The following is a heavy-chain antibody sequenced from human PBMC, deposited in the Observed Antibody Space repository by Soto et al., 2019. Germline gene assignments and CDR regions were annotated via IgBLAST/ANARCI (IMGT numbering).Heavy chain of an antibody. CDR3: AITPARFKVGAPVASGDY. Sequence: EVQLLESGGGLVQPGGSLRLSCAASGFTFSSYAMSWVRQAPGKGLEWVSAISGSGGSTYYADSVKGRFTISRDNSKNTLYLQMNSLRAEDTAVYYCAITPARFKVGAPVASGDYWGQGTLVTVSS. V-gene: IGHV3-23*01. CDR2: ISGSGGST. CDR1: GFTFSSYA. D-gene: IGHD1-26*01. J-gene: IGHJ4*02.